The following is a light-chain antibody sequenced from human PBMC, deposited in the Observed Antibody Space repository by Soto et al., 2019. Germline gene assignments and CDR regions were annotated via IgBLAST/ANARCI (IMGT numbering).Light chain of an antibody. J-gene: IGKJ4*01. CDR3: QQYYSTPPT. Sequence: DIVMTQSPDSLAVSLGERATINCKSSQSVLYSSNNKNYLAWYLQRPGQPPKLLIYWASTRESGVPAGFSGSGSGTVFALTISSMQAEDVAVYYWQQYYSTPPTFGGGTKVEIE. CDR2: WAS. V-gene: IGKV4-1*01. CDR1: QSVLYSSNNKNY.